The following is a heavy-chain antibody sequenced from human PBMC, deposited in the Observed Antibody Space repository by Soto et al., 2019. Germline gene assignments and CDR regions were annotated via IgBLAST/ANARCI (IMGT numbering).Heavy chain of an antibody. V-gene: IGHV4-31*02. CDR3: ARALVTDYNSRDYHYYFAMDV. D-gene: IGHD3-22*01. CDR1: GGPVSGDDLH. J-gene: IGHJ6*02. CDR2: VYHTGTT. Sequence: SETLSLTCVVSGGPVSGDDLHWSWIRHLPGKGLEWIANVYHTGTTYYNPSLKSRVSMSVDTSQNQFSLILASVTAADTAVYYCARALVTDYNSRDYHYYFAMDVWGQGTSVTVSS.